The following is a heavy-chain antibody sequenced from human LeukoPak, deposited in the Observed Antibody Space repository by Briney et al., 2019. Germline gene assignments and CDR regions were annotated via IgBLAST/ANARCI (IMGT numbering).Heavy chain of an antibody. V-gene: IGHV4-4*07. Sequence: SETLSLTCTVSGGSISSYYWSWIRQPAGKGLEWIGRIYTSGSTNYNPSLKSRVTMSVDTSKNQFSLKLSSVTAADTAVYYCAREEGATRRAYYYYYMDVWGKGTAVTVSS. CDR2: IYTSGST. CDR1: GGSISSYY. D-gene: IGHD1-26*01. J-gene: IGHJ6*03. CDR3: AREEGATRRAYYYYYMDV.